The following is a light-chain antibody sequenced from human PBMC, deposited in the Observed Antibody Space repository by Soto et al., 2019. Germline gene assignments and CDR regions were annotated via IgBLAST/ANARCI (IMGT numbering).Light chain of an antibody. CDR3: QQSYSTPYT. J-gene: IGKJ2*01. CDR1: QGISTY. V-gene: IGKV1-9*01. Sequence: IQLTQSPSSLSASVGDRVTITCRASQGISTYLAWYHQEPRKAPKLLIFAASILQSGVPSRFSGSGSGTDFNLTISSLQPEDFATYYCQQSYSTPYTFGQGTKLEIK. CDR2: AAS.